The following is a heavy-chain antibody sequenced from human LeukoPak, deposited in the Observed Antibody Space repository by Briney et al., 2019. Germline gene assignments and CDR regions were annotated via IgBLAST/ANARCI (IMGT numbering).Heavy chain of an antibody. J-gene: IGHJ4*02. V-gene: IGHV3-30-3*01. CDR3: ARSYVRGWYEVGGIDY. CDR2: ISYDGSNK. CDR1: GFTFSSYA. Sequence: GGSLRLSCAASGFTFSSYAMHWVRQAPGKGLEWVAVISYDGSNKYYADSVKGRFTIFRDNSKNTLYLQMNSLRAEDTAVYYCARSYVRGWYEVGGIDYWGQGTLVTVSS. D-gene: IGHD6-19*01.